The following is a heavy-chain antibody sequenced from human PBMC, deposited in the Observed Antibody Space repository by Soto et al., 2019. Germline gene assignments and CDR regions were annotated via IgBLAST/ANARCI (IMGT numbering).Heavy chain of an antibody. J-gene: IGHJ4*02. CDR3: ARGCYVAALLPGFDY. CDR2: ISYDGSNK. D-gene: IGHD6-6*01. Sequence: GSLRLSCAASGFTFSSYAMHWVRQAPGKGLEWVAVISYDGSNKYYADSVKGRFTISRDNSKNTLYLQMNSLRAEDTAVYYCARGCYVAALLPGFDYWGQGTPVTVSS. CDR1: GFTFSSYA. V-gene: IGHV3-30-3*01.